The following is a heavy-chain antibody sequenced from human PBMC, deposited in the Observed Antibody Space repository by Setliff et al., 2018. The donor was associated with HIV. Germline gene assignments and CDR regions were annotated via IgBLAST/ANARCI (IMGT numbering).Heavy chain of an antibody. D-gene: IGHD2-2*01. Sequence: EASVKVSCKTSGGTFSTYTIAWVRQAPGQGLEWMGRIIPIFGTPNYAQKFQGRVTITADKSTSTVYLDLRSLTSEDTAMYYCARSVWAVVVPTDPAVDAFAIWGQGTMVTVSS. CDR3: ARSVWAVVVPTDPAVDAFAI. J-gene: IGHJ3*02. CDR2: IIPIFGTP. V-gene: IGHV1-69*08. CDR1: GGTFSTYT.